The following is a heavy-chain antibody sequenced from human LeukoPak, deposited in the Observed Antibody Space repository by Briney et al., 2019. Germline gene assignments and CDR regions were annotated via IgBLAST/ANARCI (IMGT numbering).Heavy chain of an antibody. D-gene: IGHD6-13*01. J-gene: IGHJ4*02. Sequence: ASVKVSCTASGYTFTSYGISWVRQAPGQGLEWMGRINPNSGGTNYAQKFQGRVTMTRDTSISTAYMELSRLRSDDTAVYYCARDPPSFIAAAGSFDYWGQGTLVTVSS. CDR3: ARDPPSFIAAAGSFDY. V-gene: IGHV1-2*02. CDR1: GYTFTSYG. CDR2: INPNSGGT.